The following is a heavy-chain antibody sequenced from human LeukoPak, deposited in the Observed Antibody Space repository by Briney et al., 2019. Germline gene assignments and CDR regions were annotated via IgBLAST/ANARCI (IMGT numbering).Heavy chain of an antibody. CDR1: GYTFTSYG. V-gene: IGHV1-18*01. CDR3: ARDKGTVATYYYYYMDA. D-gene: IGHD6-19*01. J-gene: IGHJ6*03. Sequence: GASVKVSCKASGYTFTSYGISLVRQAPGQGLEWMGWISAHNGNTNYEEKVQGRVTMTTDTSTSTAYMELRSLRSDDTAVYYCARDKGTVATYYYYYMDAWGKGTTLTVSS. CDR2: ISAHNGNT.